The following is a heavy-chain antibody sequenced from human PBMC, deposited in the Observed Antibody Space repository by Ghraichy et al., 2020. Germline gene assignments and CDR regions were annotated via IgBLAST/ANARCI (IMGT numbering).Heavy chain of an antibody. CDR1: GGSISSSRYY. D-gene: IGHD3-10*01. V-gene: IGHV4-39*01. CDR3: ARLAYYGSGSNREY. J-gene: IGHJ4*02. CDR2: VYYSGST. Sequence: SETLSLTCTVAGGSISSSRYYWGWIRQPPGKGLEWIGSVYYSGSTYYNPSLKSRVTISVDTSKNQFSLKLSSVSAADTAMYYCARLAYYGSGSNREYWGQGTLVTVTS.